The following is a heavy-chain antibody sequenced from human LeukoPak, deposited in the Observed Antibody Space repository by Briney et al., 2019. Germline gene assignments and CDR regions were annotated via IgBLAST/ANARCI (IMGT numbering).Heavy chain of an antibody. CDR1: GFIFSSYG. J-gene: IGHJ4*02. Sequence: GGSLRLSCAASGFIFSSYGMHWVRQAPGKGLEWVAFIRYDGSNKYYADSVKGRFTISRDNSKNTLYLQMNSLRAEDTAVYYCAKEPRELAYYFDYWGQGTLVTVSS. CDR2: IRYDGSNK. CDR3: AKEPRELAYYFDY. D-gene: IGHD1-26*01. V-gene: IGHV3-30*02.